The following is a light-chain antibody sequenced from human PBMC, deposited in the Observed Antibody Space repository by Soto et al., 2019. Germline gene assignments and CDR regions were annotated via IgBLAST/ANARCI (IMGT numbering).Light chain of an antibody. CDR1: NSNIGSNT. J-gene: IGLJ2*01. CDR2: SNN. V-gene: IGLV1-44*01. CDR3: AAWDDSLNGPVV. Sequence: QSVLTQPPSASGTPGQRVTISCSGSNSNIGSNTVNWYQQLPGTAPKLLMYSNNQRPSGVPDRFSGSKSGTSASLAISGLQSGDDADYYCAAWDDSLNGPVVFGGGTKLTVL.